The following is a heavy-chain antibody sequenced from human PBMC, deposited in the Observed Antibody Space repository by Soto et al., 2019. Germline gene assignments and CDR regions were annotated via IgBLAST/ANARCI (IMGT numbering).Heavy chain of an antibody. CDR1: GASLSSGNYY. V-gene: IGHV4-30-4*01. D-gene: IGHD3-22*01. J-gene: IGHJ3*01. Sequence: QVQLQESGPGLAKPSQTLSLTCTVSGASLSSGNYYWTWIRQVPGKDLEWMGHIFHTGTSFSTPSLRSRLRMSIDTSDNQFSLTLSSVTAADTAVYYGASGLGYDANGYFLAAFDLWGQGTMVSVSA. CDR2: IFHTGTS. CDR3: ASGLGYDANGYFLAAFDL.